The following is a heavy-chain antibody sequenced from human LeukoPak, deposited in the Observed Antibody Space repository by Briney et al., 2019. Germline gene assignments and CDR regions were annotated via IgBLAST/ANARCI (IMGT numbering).Heavy chain of an antibody. J-gene: IGHJ5*02. CDR2: ISSSGSSI. V-gene: IGHV3-48*03. D-gene: IGHD6-19*01. CDR1: GFTFSSYE. CDR3: AKDTYSSGLTFDP. Sequence: PGGSLRLSCAASGFTFSSYEMNWVRQAPGKGLEGVSYISSSGSSIYYADSMKGRFTISRDNAKKSLYLQMNSLRAEDTAVYYCAKDTYSSGLTFDPWGQGTLVTVSS.